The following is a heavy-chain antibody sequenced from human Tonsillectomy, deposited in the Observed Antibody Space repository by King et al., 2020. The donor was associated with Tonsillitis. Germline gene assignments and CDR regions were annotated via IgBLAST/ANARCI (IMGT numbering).Heavy chain of an antibody. CDR3: AKALCSGGSCYFVLGY. D-gene: IGHD2-15*01. J-gene: IGHJ4*02. CDR2: ISYDGSNK. V-gene: IGHV3-30*18. Sequence: VQLVESGGGVVQPGRSLRLSCAASGFTFSSYGMHWVRQAPGKGLEWGAVISYDGSNKYYADSVKGRFTISRDNSKNTLYLQMNSLRAEDTAVYYCAKALCSGGSCYFVLGYWGQGTLVTVPS. CDR1: GFTFSSYG.